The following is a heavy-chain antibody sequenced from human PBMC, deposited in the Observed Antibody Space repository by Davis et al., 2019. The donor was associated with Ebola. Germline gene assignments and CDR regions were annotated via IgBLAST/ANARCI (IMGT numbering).Heavy chain of an antibody. CDR3: ARRNYYYENF. J-gene: IGHJ4*02. D-gene: IGHD3-22*01. V-gene: IGHV4-39*01. CDR2: IYYSGNT. Sequence: EWIGSIYYSGNTYYNPSLKRRVTISVDTSKNQFSLELSSVTAADTAVYYCARRNYYYENFWGQGTLVTVSS.